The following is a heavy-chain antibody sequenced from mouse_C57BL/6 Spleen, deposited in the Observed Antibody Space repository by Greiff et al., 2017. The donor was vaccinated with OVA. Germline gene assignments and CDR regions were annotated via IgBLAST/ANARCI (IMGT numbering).Heavy chain of an antibody. V-gene: IGHV1-82*01. D-gene: IGHD1-1*01. CDR2: IYPGDGDT. CDR3: ARSWRYGSSSFEIFDV. CDR1: GYAFSSSW. Sequence: VQGVESGPELVKPGASVKISCKASGYAFSSSWMNWVKQRPGKGLEWIGRIYPGDGDTNYNGKFKGKATLTADKSSSTAYMQLSSLTSEDSAVYFCARSWRYGSSSFEIFDVWGTGTTVTVSS. J-gene: IGHJ1*03.